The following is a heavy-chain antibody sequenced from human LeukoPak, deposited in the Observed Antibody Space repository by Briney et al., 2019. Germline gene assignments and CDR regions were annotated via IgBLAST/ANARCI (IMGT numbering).Heavy chain of an antibody. CDR3: ARDRLRLRSSGAFDI. V-gene: IGHV4-34*01. CDR1: GGSFSGYY. CDR2: INHSGST. Sequence: PSETLSLTCAVYGGSFSGYYWSWIRQPPGKGLEWIGEINHSGSTNYNPSLKSRVTISVDTSKNQFSLKLSSVTAADTAVYYCARDRLRLRSSGAFDIWGRGTMVTVSS. J-gene: IGHJ3*02. D-gene: IGHD4-17*01.